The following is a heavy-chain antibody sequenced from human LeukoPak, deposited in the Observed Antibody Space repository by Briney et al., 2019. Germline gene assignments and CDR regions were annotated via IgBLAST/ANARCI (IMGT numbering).Heavy chain of an antibody. V-gene: IGHV4-61*01. CDR3: ARTAYDSGWCPGYFDY. CDR2: IYYSGST. CDR1: GGSVSSGSHY. D-gene: IGHD6-19*01. J-gene: IGHJ4*02. Sequence: PSETLSLTCTVSGGSVSSGSHYWSWIRQPPGKGLEWIGYIYYSGSTNYNSSLKSRVTISVDTSKNQFSLKLRSVTAADTAVYYCARTAYDSGWCPGYFDYWGQGTLVTVSS.